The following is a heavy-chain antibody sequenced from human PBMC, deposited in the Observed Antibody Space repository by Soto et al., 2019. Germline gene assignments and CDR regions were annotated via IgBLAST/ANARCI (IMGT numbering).Heavy chain of an antibody. CDR1: GGSFSGYY. CDR3: ARGRYDFWSGYPRYYYYYYMDF. V-gene: IGHV4-34*01. Sequence: SETLSLTCAVYGGSFSGYYWSWIRQPPGKGLEWIGEINHSGSTNYNPSLKSRVTISVDTSKNQFSLKLSSVTAADTAVYYCARGRYDFWSGYPRYYYYYYMDFWGKGTTVTVSS. CDR2: INHSGST. J-gene: IGHJ6*03. D-gene: IGHD3-3*01.